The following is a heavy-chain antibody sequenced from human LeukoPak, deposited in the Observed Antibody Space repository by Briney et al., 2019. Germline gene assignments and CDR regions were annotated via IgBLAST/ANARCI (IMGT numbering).Heavy chain of an antibody. V-gene: IGHV3-23*01. D-gene: IGHD1-14*01. CDR3: AKDFRYNQYYFDY. CDR1: GFTFSSYA. J-gene: IGHJ4*02. CDR2: ISGSGGST. Sequence: GGSLRLSCAASGFTFSSYAMSLVRQAPGKGLEWVSAISGSGGSTYYADSVKGRFTISRDNSKNTLYLQMNSLRAEDTAVYYCAKDFRYNQYYFDYWGQGTLVTVSS.